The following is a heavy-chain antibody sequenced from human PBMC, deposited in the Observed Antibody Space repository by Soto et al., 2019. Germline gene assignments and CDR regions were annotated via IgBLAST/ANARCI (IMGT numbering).Heavy chain of an antibody. J-gene: IGHJ4*02. CDR3: AKVFYYYDSSGYYYFDY. D-gene: IGHD3-22*01. Sequence: PGGSLRLSCAASGFTFSSYAVSWVRQAPGKGPEWISSISGSGSTIYYADSVEGRFTISRDNSKNTLYLQVSSLGAEDTAVYYCAKVFYYYDSSGYYYFDYWGQGTLVTVSS. CDR2: ISGSGSTI. CDR1: GFTFSSYA. V-gene: IGHV3-23*01.